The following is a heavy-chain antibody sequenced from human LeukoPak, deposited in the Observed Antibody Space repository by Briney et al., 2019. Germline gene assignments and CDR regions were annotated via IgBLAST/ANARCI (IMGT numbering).Heavy chain of an antibody. CDR1: GYTFTSYG. D-gene: IGHD1-26*01. V-gene: IGHV1-18*01. CDR3: ARVGGSYHYYYYYMDV. CDR2: IYVYNGKT. Sequence: ASVKVSCNASGYTFTSYGISWVRQAPGQGLEWMGWIYVYNGKTNYAQKLQDRVTMTTDTSTSTAYLELRSLRSGDTAMYYCARVGGSYHYYYYYMDVWGKGTTVTVSS. J-gene: IGHJ6*03.